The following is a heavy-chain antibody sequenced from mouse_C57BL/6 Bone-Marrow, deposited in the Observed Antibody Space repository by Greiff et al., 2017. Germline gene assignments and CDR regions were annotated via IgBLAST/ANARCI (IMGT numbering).Heavy chain of an antibody. CDR2: IDPSDSYT. CDR3: ASSGGY. CDR1: GYTFTSYW. J-gene: IGHJ2*01. D-gene: IGHD3-1*01. V-gene: IGHV1-69*01. Sequence: QVQLQQPGAELVMPGASVKLSCKASGYTFTSYWMHWVKQRPGQGLEWIGEIDPSDSYTNYNEKFKGKATFTADTSSNTAYMQLSSLTTEDSAIYYCASSGGYWGQGTTLTVSS.